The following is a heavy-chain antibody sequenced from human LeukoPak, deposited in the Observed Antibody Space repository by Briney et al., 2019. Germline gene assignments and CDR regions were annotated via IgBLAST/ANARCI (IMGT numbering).Heavy chain of an antibody. CDR3: ARAGSSSPAPDLDY. V-gene: IGHV1-8*01. CDR2: MNPNSGNT. Sequence: ASVKVSCKASGYTFTSYDINWVRQATGQGLEWMGWMNPNSGNTGYAQKFQGRVTITADESTSTAYMELSSLRSEDTAVYYCARAGSSSPAPDLDYWGQGTLVTVSS. CDR1: GYTFTSYD. D-gene: IGHD6-6*01. J-gene: IGHJ4*02.